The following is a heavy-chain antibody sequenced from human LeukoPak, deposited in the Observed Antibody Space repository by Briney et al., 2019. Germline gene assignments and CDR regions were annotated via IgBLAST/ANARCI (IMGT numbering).Heavy chain of an antibody. CDR2: ISGSGGST. CDR1: GFTFSSYS. CDR3: AKGIGYCSSTSCSAPVDP. J-gene: IGHJ5*02. V-gene: IGHV3-23*01. D-gene: IGHD2-2*01. Sequence: GGSLRLSRAASGFTFSSYSMSWVRQAPGKGLEWVSAISGSGGSTYYADTVKGRFTISRDNSKNTLYLQMNSLRAEDTAVYYCAKGIGYCSSTSCSAPVDPWGQGTLVTVSS.